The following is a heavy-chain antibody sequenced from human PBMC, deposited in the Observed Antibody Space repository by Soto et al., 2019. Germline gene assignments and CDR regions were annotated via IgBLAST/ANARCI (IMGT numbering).Heavy chain of an antibody. CDR3: AKDGTYSSSWPYYFDY. CDR1: GFTFSTYV. CDR2: ISGSGGNT. D-gene: IGHD6-13*01. J-gene: IGHJ4*02. V-gene: IGHV3-23*01. Sequence: GGSLRLSCAASGFTFSTYVMSWVRQAPGKGLEWVSSISGSGGNTYYADSVKGRFTLSRDNSKNMLYLQMNSLRAEDTAVYYCAKDGTYSSSWPYYFDYWGQGTLVTVSS.